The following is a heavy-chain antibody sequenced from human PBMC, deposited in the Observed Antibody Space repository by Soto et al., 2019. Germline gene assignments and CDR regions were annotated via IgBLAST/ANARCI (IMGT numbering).Heavy chain of an antibody. V-gene: IGHV3-33*08. D-gene: IGHD2-15*01. CDR2: IWFDGSDK. CDR3: ARLYCSASSCYSVGAFDI. Sequence: VELVESGGDLVQPGGSLRLSCVGSGFTFSSYGMHWVRQAPGKGLEWVALIWFDGSDKYYTESVKGRFTISRDNSKSTLYLQMNSLRAEDTAVYYCARLYCSASSCYSVGAFDIRGQGTMVTVSS. J-gene: IGHJ3*02. CDR1: GFTFSSYG.